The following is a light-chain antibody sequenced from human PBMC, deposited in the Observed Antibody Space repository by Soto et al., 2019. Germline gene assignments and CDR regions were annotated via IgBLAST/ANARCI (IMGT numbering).Light chain of an antibody. J-gene: IGKJ3*01. CDR2: GAS. Sequence: EIVMTQSPATLSVSPGERATLSCRASQSVSSNLAWYQQKPGQAPRLLIYGASTRATGIPARFRGSGSGTEFTLTISSLQSEDCAVYYCQQYNNWPFTFGPGTKVDIK. V-gene: IGKV3-15*01. CDR1: QSVSSN. CDR3: QQYNNWPFT.